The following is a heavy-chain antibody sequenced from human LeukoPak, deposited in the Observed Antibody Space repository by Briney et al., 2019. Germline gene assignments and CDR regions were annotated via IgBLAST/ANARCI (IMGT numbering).Heavy chain of an antibody. CDR2: ISGSTSY. CDR3: AELGITMIGGV. D-gene: IGHD3-10*02. J-gene: IGHJ6*04. Sequence: GGSLRLSCAASGFIFSNFNMNWVRQAPGKGLEWVSLISGSTSYYADSVKGRFTISRDNAKNSLYLQMNSLRAEDTAVYYCAELGITMIGGVWGKGTTVTISS. CDR1: GFIFSNFN. V-gene: IGHV3-69-1*02.